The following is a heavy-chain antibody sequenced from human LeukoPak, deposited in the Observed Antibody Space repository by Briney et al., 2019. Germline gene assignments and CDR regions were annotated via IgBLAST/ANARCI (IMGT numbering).Heavy chain of an antibody. CDR1: GVTFDDYG. V-gene: IGHV3-74*01. CDR3: ARAVRAHPPADF. Sequence: GGSLRLSCAASGVTFDDYGMSWVRQAPGKGLEWVSRINSDGSSTTYADSVKGRSSISRDNAKNTLYLHMSSLRAEDTGVYYCARAVRAHPPADFWGQGTLVTVSS. CDR2: INSDGSST. D-gene: IGHD3-3*01. J-gene: IGHJ4*02.